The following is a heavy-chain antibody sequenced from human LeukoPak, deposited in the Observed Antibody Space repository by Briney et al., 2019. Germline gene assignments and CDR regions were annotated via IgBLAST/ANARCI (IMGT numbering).Heavy chain of an antibody. D-gene: IGHD3-22*01. CDR3: ARVITPTYYYDSSGPGAFDI. Sequence: SVKVSCKASGGTFSSYAISWVRQAPGQGLEWMGGIIPIFGTANYAQKFQGRVTITADESTSTAYMELSSLRSEDTAVYYCARVITPTYYYDSSGPGAFDIWGQGTMVTVSS. V-gene: IGHV1-69*13. J-gene: IGHJ3*02. CDR1: GGTFSSYA. CDR2: IIPIFGTA.